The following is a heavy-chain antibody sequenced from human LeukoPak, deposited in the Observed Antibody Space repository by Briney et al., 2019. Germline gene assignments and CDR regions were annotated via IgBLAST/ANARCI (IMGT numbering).Heavy chain of an antibody. CDR1: GFTFSSYS. CDR3: ARHEGSGWYLYYFDY. V-gene: IGHV3-21*04. J-gene: IGHJ4*02. CDR2: ISSSSSFI. Sequence: GGSLRLSCAASGFTFSSYSMNWVRQAPGKGLEWVSSISSSSSFIYYADSVKGRFTISRDNSKNTLYLQMNSLRAEDTAVYYCARHEGSGWYLYYFDYWAREPWSPSPQ. D-gene: IGHD6-19*01.